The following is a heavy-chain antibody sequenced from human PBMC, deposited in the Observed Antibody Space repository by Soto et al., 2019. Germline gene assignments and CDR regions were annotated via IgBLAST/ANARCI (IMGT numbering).Heavy chain of an antibody. Sequence: EVQLVESGGGLVKPGGSLRLSCAASGFTFSSYSMNWVRQAPGKGLEWVSSISSSSSYIYYADSVKGRFTISRDNAKNSLYLQMNSLRAEDTAVYYCARVHDWSGSVTHYYYYGMDVWGQGTTVTVSS. CDR1: GFTFSSYS. CDR2: ISSSSSYI. J-gene: IGHJ6*02. CDR3: ARVHDWSGSVTHYYYYGMDV. D-gene: IGHD3-3*01. V-gene: IGHV3-21*01.